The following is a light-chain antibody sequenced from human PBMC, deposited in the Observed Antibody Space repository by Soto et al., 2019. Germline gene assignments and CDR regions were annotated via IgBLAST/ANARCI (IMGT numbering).Light chain of an antibody. CDR2: DAS. CDR1: QSLNSG. V-gene: IGKV1-5*01. CDR3: QQYHRSSVT. Sequence: DIQMTQSPSTLSASVGARGTMTCRASQSLNSGLAWYQQKPGKAPNLLIYDASTLERGVPSRFSGTGSGTEFTLAISSLQPDDFATYYCQQYHRSSVTFGQGTRLEIK. J-gene: IGKJ5*01.